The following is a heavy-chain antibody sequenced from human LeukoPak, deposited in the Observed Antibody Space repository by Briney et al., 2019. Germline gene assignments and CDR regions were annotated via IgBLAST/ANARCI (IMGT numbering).Heavy chain of an antibody. Sequence: ASVKVSCKASGYTFTSYGISWVRQAPGQGLEWMGWISAYNGNTNYAQKLQGRVTMTTDTSTSTAYMELRSLRSDDTAVYYCARERNDFWSGYTRGYFDYWGQGTLVTVSS. CDR2: ISAYNGNT. D-gene: IGHD3-3*01. J-gene: IGHJ4*02. CDR1: GYTFTSYG. V-gene: IGHV1-18*01. CDR3: ARERNDFWSGYTRGYFDY.